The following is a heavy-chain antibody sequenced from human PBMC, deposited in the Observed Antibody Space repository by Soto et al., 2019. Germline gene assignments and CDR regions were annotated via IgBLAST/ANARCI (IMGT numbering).Heavy chain of an antibody. CDR2: IRSKAYGGTT. CDR3: TRVIRLYYYYYGMDV. J-gene: IGHJ6*02. V-gene: IGHV3-49*03. Sequence: GGSLRLSCTASGFTFGDYAMSWFRQAPGKGLEWVGFIRSKAYGGTTEYAASVKGRFTISRDDSKSIAYLQMNSLKTEDTAVYYCTRVIRLYYYYYGMDVWGQGTTVTVSS. CDR1: GFTFGDYA. D-gene: IGHD3-16*01.